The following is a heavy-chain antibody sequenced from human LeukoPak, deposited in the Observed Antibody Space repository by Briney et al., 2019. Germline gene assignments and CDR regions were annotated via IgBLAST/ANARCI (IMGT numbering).Heavy chain of an antibody. V-gene: IGHV4-39*01. D-gene: IGHD3-22*01. Sequence: PSETLSLTCTVPGASISSSSYYWGWLRQPPGKGLEWIGSIYDGGRTHYSPSLKSRVTISLDTSKNQFSLKLSSVTASDTAMYYCARGGSSGYYYLFDYWGQGTLVTVSS. CDR1: GASISSSSYY. CDR2: IYDGGRT. CDR3: ARGGSSGYYYLFDY. J-gene: IGHJ4*02.